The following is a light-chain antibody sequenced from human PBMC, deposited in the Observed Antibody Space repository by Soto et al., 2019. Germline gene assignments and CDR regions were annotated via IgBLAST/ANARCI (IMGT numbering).Light chain of an antibody. J-gene: IGLJ2*01. CDR3: CSYAGDVV. Sequence: QSALTQPASVSRSPGQSITISCTGTSSDVGSYNRVSWYQQHPGKAPKLMIYEGSKRPSGVSNRFSGSTSGNTASLTISGLQAEDEADYYCCSYAGDVVFGGGTKVTVL. CDR2: EGS. CDR1: SSDVGSYNR. V-gene: IGLV2-23*01.